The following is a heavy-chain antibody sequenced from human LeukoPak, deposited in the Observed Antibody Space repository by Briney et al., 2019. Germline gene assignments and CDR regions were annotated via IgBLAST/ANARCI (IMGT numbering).Heavy chain of an antibody. CDR2: IYYSGST. CDR1: GGSISSYY. J-gene: IGHJ4*02. CDR3: ARQAGYDILTGTTGYFDY. V-gene: IGHV4-59*08. Sequence: SETLSLTCSVSGGSISSYYWSWIRQPPGKGLEWIGYIYYSGSTNYNPSLKSRVTISVDTSKNQFSLKLSSVTAADTAVYYCARQAGYDILTGTTGYFDYWGQGTLVTVSS. D-gene: IGHD3-9*01.